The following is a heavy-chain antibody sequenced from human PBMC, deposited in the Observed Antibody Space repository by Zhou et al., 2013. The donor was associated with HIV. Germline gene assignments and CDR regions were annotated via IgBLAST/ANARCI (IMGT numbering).Heavy chain of an antibody. J-gene: IGHJ6*02. V-gene: IGHV1-46*01. D-gene: IGHD2-15*01. Sequence: QVQLVQSGAEMKKPGASVNISCKASGYTFTTYYIHWVRQAPGQGLEWMGLINPGIGSTYYAEKFQGRVTMTTDTSTSTAYMELRSLRSDDTAVYYCARDPGVVAATPFYYYGMDVWGQGTTVTVSS. CDR2: INPGIGST. CDR3: ARDPGVVAATPFYYYGMDV. CDR1: GYTFTTYY.